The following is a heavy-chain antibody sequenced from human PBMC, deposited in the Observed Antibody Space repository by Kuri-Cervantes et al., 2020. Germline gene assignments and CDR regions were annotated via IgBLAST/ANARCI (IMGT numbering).Heavy chain of an antibody. CDR1: GYSFTSYW. CDR2: IYPGDSDT. V-gene: IGHV5-51*01. D-gene: IGHD6-13*01. J-gene: IGHJ1*01. CDR3: AREAGKRGYSSTWYYFQH. Sequence: GGSLRLSCKGSGYSFTSYWIGWVRQMPGKGLEWMGIIYPGDSDTRYSPSFQGQVTISADKSISTAYMELSRLRSDDTAVYYCAREAGKRGYSSTWYYFQHWGQGTLVTVSS.